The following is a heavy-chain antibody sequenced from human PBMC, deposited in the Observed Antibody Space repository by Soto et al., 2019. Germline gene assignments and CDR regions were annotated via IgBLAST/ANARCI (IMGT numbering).Heavy chain of an antibody. Sequence: SETLSLTCTVSGGSISSYYWSWIRQPPGKGLEWIGYIYYSGSTNYNPSLKSRVTISVDTSKNQFSLKLSSVTAADTAVYYCARVSTPYYYDSGSSNPVMDVWGQGTTVTVSS. J-gene: IGHJ6*02. CDR2: IYYSGST. CDR3: ARVSTPYYYDSGSSNPVMDV. D-gene: IGHD3-10*01. CDR1: GGSISSYY. V-gene: IGHV4-59*01.